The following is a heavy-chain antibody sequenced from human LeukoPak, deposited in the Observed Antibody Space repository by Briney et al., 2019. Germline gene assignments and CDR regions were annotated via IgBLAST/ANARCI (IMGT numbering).Heavy chain of an antibody. CDR3: ARERDSWDLLNW. J-gene: IGHJ4*02. D-gene: IGHD1-26*01. CDR1: GYTFTSYD. Sequence: GGSVRVSCTASGYTFTSYDINWVRQAPGQGLEWMGWMNPDSGNTGYAQTFQGRVTMTRDNSKSTAYMELSSLTSEDTAVYYCARERDSWDLLNWGGQGTLVTVSS. V-gene: IGHV1-8*02. CDR2: MNPDSGNT.